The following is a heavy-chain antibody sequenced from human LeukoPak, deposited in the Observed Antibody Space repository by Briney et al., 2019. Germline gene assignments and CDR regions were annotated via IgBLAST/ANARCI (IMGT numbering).Heavy chain of an antibody. CDR2: IYYSGST. D-gene: IGHD2-2*01. CDR1: GGYISGYY. V-gene: IGHV4-59*12. Sequence: NPSETLSLTCTVSGGYISGYYWSWIRQPPGKGLEWIGYIYYSGSTNYNPSLKSRVTISVDTSKKQFSLKLSSVTAADTAVYYCARVKVGAFEIWGQGTMVTVSS. CDR3: ARVKVGAFEI. J-gene: IGHJ3*02.